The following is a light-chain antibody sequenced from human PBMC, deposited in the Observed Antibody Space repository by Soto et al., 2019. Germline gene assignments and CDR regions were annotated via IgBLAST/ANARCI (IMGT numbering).Light chain of an antibody. CDR1: QGIGNA. CDR2: GAS. CDR3: LQDINYPWT. Sequence: AIHMTQSTSSLSASVGDRVTISCRASQGIGNALGWYQQKPRKPPKVLIYGASNLQSGVPPRFSGSGSGTDFTLAISSLQPEDSATYYCLQDINYPWTFGQGTKVDIK. V-gene: IGKV1-6*01. J-gene: IGKJ1*01.